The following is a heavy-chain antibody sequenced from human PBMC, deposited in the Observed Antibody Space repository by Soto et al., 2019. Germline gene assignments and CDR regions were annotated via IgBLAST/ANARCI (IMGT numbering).Heavy chain of an antibody. V-gene: IGHV3-7*01. D-gene: IGHD3-3*01. CDR1: VFTFSIYW. Sequence: GGSRIISCAASVFTFSIYWMSWVRQAPGKGLEWVANIKQDGSEKYYVDSVKGLFTISRDNAKNSLYLQMNSLRAEDTAVYYCARYRIFWSGYYSHYYGMDVWGQGTTVTVSS. CDR2: IKQDGSEK. J-gene: IGHJ6*02. CDR3: ARYRIFWSGYYSHYYGMDV.